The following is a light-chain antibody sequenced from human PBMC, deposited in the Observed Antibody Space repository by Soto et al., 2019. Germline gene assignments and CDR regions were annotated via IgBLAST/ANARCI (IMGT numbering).Light chain of an antibody. CDR3: QQGYSTPQT. CDR1: QSISSY. J-gene: IGKJ2*01. Sequence: DIQMTQSPSSLSASVGDRVTITCRASQSISSYLNWYQQKPWKAPKLLIYAASSLQSGVPSRFSGSGSGTDFTLTISSLQPEDFATYYCQQGYSTPQTFGQGTKLEIK. V-gene: IGKV1-39*01. CDR2: AAS.